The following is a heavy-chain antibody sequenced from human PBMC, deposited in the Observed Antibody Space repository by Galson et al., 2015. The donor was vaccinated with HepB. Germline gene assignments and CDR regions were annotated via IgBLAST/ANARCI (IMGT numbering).Heavy chain of an antibody. Sequence: SETLSLTCTVSGGSISNYYWSWIRQSPGKGLEWIGYVYYNGSPKYNPSLRSRITISQDTSKNQFFLKLRSVTAADPAVYFCAKGGPEVAGCGKAFNWYFDLWGRATLVNVSS. V-gene: IGHV4-59*01. D-gene: IGHD4-23*01. CDR2: VYYNGSP. CDR1: GGSISNYY. J-gene: IGHJ2*01. CDR3: AKGGPEVAGCGKAFNWYFDL.